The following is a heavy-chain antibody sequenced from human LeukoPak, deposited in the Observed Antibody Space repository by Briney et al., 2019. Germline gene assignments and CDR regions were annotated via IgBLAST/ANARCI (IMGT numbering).Heavy chain of an antibody. CDR1: GVSISSGGYY. CDR3: ARAVDYYGSGGEGYFDY. CDR2: IYYSGST. V-gene: IGHV4-31*03. Sequence: PSQTLSLTCTVSGVSISSGGYYWSWIRQHPGKGLEWIGYIYYSGSTYYNPSLKSRVTISVDTSKNQFSLKLSSVTAADTAVYYCARAVDYYGSGGEGYFDYWGQGTLVTVSS. D-gene: IGHD3-10*01. J-gene: IGHJ4*02.